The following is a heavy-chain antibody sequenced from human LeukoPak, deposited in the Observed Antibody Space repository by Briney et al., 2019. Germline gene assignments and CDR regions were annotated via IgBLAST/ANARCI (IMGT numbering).Heavy chain of an antibody. CDR2: INHSGST. D-gene: IGHD6-13*01. Sequence: PSETLSLTCAVYDGSFSGYYWSWIRQPPGKGLEWIGEINHSGSTNYNPSLKSRVTISVDTSKNQFSLKLSSVTAADTAVYYCARRLTGYSSTWYRAFDNWGQGTMVSVSP. CDR1: DGSFSGYY. J-gene: IGHJ3*02. V-gene: IGHV4-34*01. CDR3: ARRLTGYSSTWYRAFDN.